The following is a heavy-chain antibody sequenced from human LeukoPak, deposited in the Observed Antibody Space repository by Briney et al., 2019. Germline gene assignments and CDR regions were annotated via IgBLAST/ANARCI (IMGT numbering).Heavy chain of an antibody. CDR3: ARDLAAAANWFDP. V-gene: IGHV3-53*01. J-gene: IGHJ5*02. CDR1: GFTVSSNY. D-gene: IGHD6-13*01. CDR2: IYSGGST. Sequence: GGSLRLSCAASGFTVSSNYMSWVRQAPGKGLEGVSVIYSGGSTYYADSVKGRFTISRDNSKNTLYLQMNSLRAEDTAVYYCARDLAAAANWFDPWGQGTLVTVSS.